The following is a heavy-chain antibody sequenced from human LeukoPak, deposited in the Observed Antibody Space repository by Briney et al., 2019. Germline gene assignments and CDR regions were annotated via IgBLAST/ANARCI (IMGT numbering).Heavy chain of an antibody. CDR2: IYTSGST. V-gene: IGHV4-4*07. Sequence: SETLSLTCTVSGGSISSYYWSWIRQPAGKGLEWIGRIYTSGSTNYNPSLKSRVTMSVDTSKNQFSLKLSSVTAADTAVYYCARVYTIFGIDYMDVWGKGTTVTVSS. J-gene: IGHJ6*03. D-gene: IGHD3-3*01. CDR1: GGSISSYY. CDR3: ARVYTIFGIDYMDV.